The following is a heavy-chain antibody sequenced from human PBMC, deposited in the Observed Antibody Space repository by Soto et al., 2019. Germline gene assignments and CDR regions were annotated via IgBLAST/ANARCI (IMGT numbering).Heavy chain of an antibody. V-gene: IGHV4-39*07. D-gene: IGHD2-8*02. CDR2: IYYSGST. CDR3: ARDKITGLFDY. Sequence: TSETLSLTCTVSGGSISSNIYYWVWIRQPPGKGLEWIGNIYYSGSTYYNPSLKSRVTISVDTSKNQFSLKLTSVTAADTAVYYCARDKITGLFDYWGQGTLVTVSS. J-gene: IGHJ4*02. CDR1: GGSISSNIYY.